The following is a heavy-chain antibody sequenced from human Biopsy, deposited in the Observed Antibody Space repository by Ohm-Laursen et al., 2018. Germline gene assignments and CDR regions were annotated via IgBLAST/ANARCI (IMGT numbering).Heavy chain of an antibody. J-gene: IGHJ4*02. CDR3: ARVKGEWPEYEFDK. CDR2: VDIRGHA. CDR1: GGSIDTQS. D-gene: IGHD3-16*01. Sequence: SDTLSLTCTVSGGSIDTQSWIRQPAGKGLEWIGRVDIRGHADYSSSLRSRVTMSADASKNQFSLKLTSVTAADTAVYFCARVKGEWPEYEFDKWGQGILVTASS. V-gene: IGHV4-4*07.